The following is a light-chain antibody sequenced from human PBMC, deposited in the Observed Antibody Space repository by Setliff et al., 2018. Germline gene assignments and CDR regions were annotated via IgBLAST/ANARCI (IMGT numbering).Light chain of an antibody. Sequence: QSVLIQPASVSGSPGQSITISCTGTSSDVGGYNYVSWYQQHPGKAPKLMIYDVSKRPSGVSNRFSGSKSGNTASLTISGLQAEDEADYYCSSYTSSSTPYVFGTGTKVTVL. CDR2: DVS. J-gene: IGLJ1*01. V-gene: IGLV2-14*01. CDR1: SSDVGGYNY. CDR3: SSYTSSSTPYV.